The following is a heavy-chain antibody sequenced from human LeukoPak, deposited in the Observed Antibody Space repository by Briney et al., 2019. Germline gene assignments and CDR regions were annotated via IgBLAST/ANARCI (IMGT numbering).Heavy chain of an antibody. CDR2: ISENGGGT. J-gene: IGHJ4*02. CDR1: GFTFSSYA. V-gene: IGHV3-23*01. CDR3: ATGVAKVPTPTFDY. D-gene: IGHD3-10*01. Sequence: GGSLRLSCAVSGFTFSSYAMSWVRQAPGKGLEWVSAISENGGGTYYADSVKGRFTISRDNSKNSLYLQMNSLRVEDSAVYYCATGVAKVPTPTFDYWGQGTLVTVSS.